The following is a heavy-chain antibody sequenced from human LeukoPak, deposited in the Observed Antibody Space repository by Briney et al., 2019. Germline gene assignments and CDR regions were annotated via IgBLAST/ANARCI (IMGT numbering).Heavy chain of an antibody. Sequence: ASVKVSCKASGYTFTGYYMHWVRQAPGQGLEWMGWINPNSGDTHYAQKFQGKVTMTRDTSINTAYMELSRLRSDDTAVYYCARDQAFVYCSGGTCYDDYWGQGSLVTVSS. CDR2: INPNSGDT. CDR3: ARDQAFVYCSGGTCYDDY. D-gene: IGHD2-15*01. CDR1: GYTFTGYY. V-gene: IGHV1-2*02. J-gene: IGHJ4*02.